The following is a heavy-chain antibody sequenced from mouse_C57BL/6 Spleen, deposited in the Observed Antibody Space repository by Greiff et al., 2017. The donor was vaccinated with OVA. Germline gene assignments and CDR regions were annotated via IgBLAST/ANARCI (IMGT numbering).Heavy chain of an antibody. J-gene: IGHJ1*03. CDR2: INPGSGGT. CDR1: GYAFTNYL. Sequence: LQESGAELVRPGTSVKVSCKASGYAFTNYLIEWVKQRPGQGLEWIGVINPGSGGTNYNEKFKGKATLTADKSSTTAYMQLSSLTSEDSAVYFCARDYDYRWYFDVWGTGTTVTVSS. V-gene: IGHV1-54*01. D-gene: IGHD2-4*01. CDR3: ARDYDYRWYFDV.